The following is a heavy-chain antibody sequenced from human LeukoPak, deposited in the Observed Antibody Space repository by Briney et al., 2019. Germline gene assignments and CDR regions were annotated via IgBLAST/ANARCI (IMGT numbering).Heavy chain of an antibody. CDR3: AKGNYFFDY. CDR2: ISWNSGSI. CDR1: GFTFDDYA. Sequence: GGSLRLSCAASGFTFDDYAMHWVRQAPGKGLEWVSGISWNSGSIGYADSVRGRFTISRDDAKNSLYLQMNSLRAEDTALYYCAKGNYFFDYWGQGTLVTVSS. V-gene: IGHV3-9*01. J-gene: IGHJ4*02.